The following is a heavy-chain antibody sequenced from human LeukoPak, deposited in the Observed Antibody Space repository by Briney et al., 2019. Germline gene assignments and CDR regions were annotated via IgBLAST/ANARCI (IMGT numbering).Heavy chain of an antibody. Sequence: PSETLSLTCAVYGGSFSGYYWSWIRQPPGKGLEWIGEINHSGSTNYNPSLKRRVTISVDTSKNQFSLKLSSVTAADTAVYYCASVFGADWGQGTLVTVSS. J-gene: IGHJ4*02. V-gene: IGHV4-34*01. CDR3: ASVFGAD. CDR1: GGSFSGYY. CDR2: INHSGST. D-gene: IGHD3-10*01.